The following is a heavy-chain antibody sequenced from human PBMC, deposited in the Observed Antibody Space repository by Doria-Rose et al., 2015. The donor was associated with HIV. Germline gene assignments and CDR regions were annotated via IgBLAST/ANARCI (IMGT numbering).Heavy chain of an antibody. V-gene: IGHV2-26*01. CDR3: ARIKSSRWYHKYYFDF. CDR2: IFSDDER. CDR1: GVSLSSPGMG. Sequence: QVTLKESGPVLVKPTGTLTLTCTVSGVSLSSPGMGVSWIRQPPGKALEWLANIFSDDERSYKKSLKSRLTISRGTSKSQVVLTMTDMDPVDTATYYCARIKSSRWYHKYYFDFWGQGTLVIVSA. D-gene: IGHD6-13*01. J-gene: IGHJ4*02.